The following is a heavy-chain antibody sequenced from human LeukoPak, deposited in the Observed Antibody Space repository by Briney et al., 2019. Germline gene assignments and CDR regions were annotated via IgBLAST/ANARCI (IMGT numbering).Heavy chain of an antibody. J-gene: IGHJ2*01. CDR1: GYTFTGYY. V-gene: IGHV1-2*04. D-gene: IGHD6-19*01. Sequence: ASVRVSCKASGYTFTGYYMHWVRQAPGQGLEWMGWINPNSGGTNYAQKFQGWVTMTRDTSISTAYMELSRLRSDDTAVYYCARSRGYSSGWSWYFDLWGRGTLVTVSS. CDR3: ARSRGYSSGWSWYFDL. CDR2: INPNSGGT.